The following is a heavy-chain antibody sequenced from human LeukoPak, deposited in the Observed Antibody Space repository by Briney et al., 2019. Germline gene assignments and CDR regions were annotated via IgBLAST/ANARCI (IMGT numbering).Heavy chain of an antibody. J-gene: IGHJ4*02. D-gene: IGHD6-13*01. CDR3: TTGPWYSR. Sequence: GGSLRLSCAASGFTFSDYTMYWVRQAPGKGLEWVSSITKTSSHIHYADSVKGRFTVSRDNAKNSVYLQMNSLKTEDTAVYYCTTGPWYSRWGQGTLVTVSS. V-gene: IGHV3-21*03. CDR2: ITKTSSHI. CDR1: GFTFSDYT.